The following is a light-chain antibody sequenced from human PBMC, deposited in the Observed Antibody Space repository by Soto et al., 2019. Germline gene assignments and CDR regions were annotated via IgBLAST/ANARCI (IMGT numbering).Light chain of an antibody. V-gene: IGLV2-18*02. CDR2: EVS. Sequence: QSALTQPPSVSGSPGQSVTISCTGTSSDVGSYNRVSWYQQPPGTVPKLIIYEVSYRPSGVPDRFSGSKSGNTASLTISGLQAEDEADYYCSSYTRSISHVFGTGTKVTVL. CDR3: SSYTRSISHV. J-gene: IGLJ1*01. CDR1: SSDVGSYNR.